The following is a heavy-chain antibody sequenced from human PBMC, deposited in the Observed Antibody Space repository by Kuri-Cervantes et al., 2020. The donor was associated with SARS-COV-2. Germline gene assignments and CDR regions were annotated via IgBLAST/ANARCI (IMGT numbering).Heavy chain of an antibody. CDR3: VKDRGYSSSWYTFVGSDY. Sequence: GGSLRLSCAASGFTFSSYAMSWVRQAPGKGLEWVSAISGSGGSTYYADSVKGRFTISRDNSKNTLYLQMNSLRAEDTAVYYCVKDRGYSSSWYTFVGSDYWGQGTLVTVSS. CDR2: ISGSGGST. V-gene: IGHV3-23*01. J-gene: IGHJ4*02. CDR1: GFTFSSYA. D-gene: IGHD6-13*01.